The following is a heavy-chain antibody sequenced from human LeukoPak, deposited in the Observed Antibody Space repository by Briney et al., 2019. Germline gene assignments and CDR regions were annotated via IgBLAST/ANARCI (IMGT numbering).Heavy chain of an antibody. V-gene: IGHV4-39*07. CDR1: GGSISSSSYY. D-gene: IGHD3-16*01. Sequence: SETLSLTCTVSGGSISSSSYYWGWIRQPPGKGLEWIGSIYYSGSTYYNPSLKSRVTISVDTSKNQFSLKLSSVTAADTAVYYCAREVSWTIGMRYYFDYWGQGTLVTVSS. CDR3: AREVSWTIGMRYYFDY. CDR2: IYYSGST. J-gene: IGHJ4*02.